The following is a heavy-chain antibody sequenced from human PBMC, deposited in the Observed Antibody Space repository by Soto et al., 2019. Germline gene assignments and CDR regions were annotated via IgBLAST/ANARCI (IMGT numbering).Heavy chain of an antibody. Sequence: QVQLVQSGAKVKKPGASVKVSCKASGYTFTSYDINWVRQATGQGLEWMGWMNPNSGNTGYAQKFQGRVTMTRNTAISTAYMELRRLRSEDTAVYYCERGLGGPMVREEVFDYWGQGTLVTVSS. CDR2: MNPNSGNT. D-gene: IGHD3-10*01. CDR3: ERGLGGPMVREEVFDY. V-gene: IGHV1-8*01. CDR1: GYTFTSYD. J-gene: IGHJ4*02.